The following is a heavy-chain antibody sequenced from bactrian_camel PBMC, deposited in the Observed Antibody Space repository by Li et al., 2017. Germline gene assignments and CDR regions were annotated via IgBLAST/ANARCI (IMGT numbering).Heavy chain of an antibody. J-gene: IGHJ4*01. CDR2: ISVGGRT. V-gene: IGHV3S53*01. D-gene: IGHD1*01. Sequence: VQLVESGGGSVQAGGSLRLSCSVSGDRYSYNCIGWLRAAIGKEREGVAAISVGGRTYYGDSVKGRFTVSRDNAKDTAYLQMNSLTPEDTAMYYCAADPVCDSGLGWSPDEYNFVGQGTQVTVS. CDR1: GDRYSYNC. CDR3: AADPVCDSGLGWSPDEYNF.